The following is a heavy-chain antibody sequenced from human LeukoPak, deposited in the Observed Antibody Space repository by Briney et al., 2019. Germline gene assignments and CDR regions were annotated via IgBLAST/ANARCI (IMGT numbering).Heavy chain of an antibody. CDR1: GSPFRNLW. CDR2: IKSKNDGATT. J-gene: IGHJ4*02. V-gene: IGHV3-15*01. Sequence: GGSLRVSCAASGSPFRNLWMTWVRQAPGKGLEWVGRIKSKNDGATTDYAAPVKGRFTISRDDSQNRVFLQMDSLRSDDTAIYYCTSSLYSYNDDWGQGTLVTVSS. D-gene: IGHD1-1*01. CDR3: TSSLYSYNDD.